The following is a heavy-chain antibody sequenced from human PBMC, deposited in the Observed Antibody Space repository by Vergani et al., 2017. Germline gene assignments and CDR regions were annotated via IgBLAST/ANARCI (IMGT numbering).Heavy chain of an antibody. CDR1: GGTFSSYT. CDR2: INAGNGNT. CDR3: AREQWLPIDYFDY. V-gene: IGHV1-18*01. D-gene: IGHD6-19*01. Sequence: QVQLVQSGAEVKKPGSSVKVSCKASGGTFSSYTISWVRQAPGQGLEWMGWINAGNGNTNYAQKLQGRVTMTTDTSTSTAYMELRSLRSDDTAVYYCAREQWLPIDYFDYWGQGTLVTVSS. J-gene: IGHJ4*02.